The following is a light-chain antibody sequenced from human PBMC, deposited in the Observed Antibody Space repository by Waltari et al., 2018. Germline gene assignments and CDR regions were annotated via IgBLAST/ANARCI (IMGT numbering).Light chain of an antibody. CDR2: SNT. V-gene: IGLV1-44*01. Sequence: QSVLTQSPSASGTPGQRVTISCPGSSPNAGTNSVNRYQNLPGTAPKLLIYSNTQRPSGVPDRFSGSKSGTSASLAISGLQSEDEAEYFCAAWDDSLTGYVFGTGTKVTVL. J-gene: IGLJ1*01. CDR3: AAWDDSLTGYV. CDR1: SPNAGTNS.